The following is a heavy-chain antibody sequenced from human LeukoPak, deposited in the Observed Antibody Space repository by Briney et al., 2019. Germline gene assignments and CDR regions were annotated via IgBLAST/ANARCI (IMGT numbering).Heavy chain of an antibody. CDR1: GFTFSSYA. V-gene: IGHV3-30*07. Sequence: PGRSLRLSCAASGFTFSSYAMHWVRQAPGKGLEWVAVISYDGGNKYYADSVKGRFTISRDNSKNTLYLQMNSLRAEDTAVYYCAKAGIAVPATPEYCGQGTQVTVSS. CDR3: AKAGIAVPATPEY. J-gene: IGHJ4*02. CDR2: ISYDGGNK. D-gene: IGHD6-19*01.